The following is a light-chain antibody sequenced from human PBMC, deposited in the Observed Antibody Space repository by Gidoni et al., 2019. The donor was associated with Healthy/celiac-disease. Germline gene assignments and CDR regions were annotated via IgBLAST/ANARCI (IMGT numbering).Light chain of an antibody. J-gene: IGKJ1*01. Sequence: EIQMTQPPSSLSASVGDRVTITCRASQSISSYLNWYQQKPGKAPKLLIYAASSLQSGVPSRFSGSGSGTDFTLTISSLQPEDFATYYCQQSYSTPRTFGQGTKVEIK. CDR2: AAS. CDR3: QQSYSTPRT. V-gene: IGKV1-39*01. CDR1: QSISSY.